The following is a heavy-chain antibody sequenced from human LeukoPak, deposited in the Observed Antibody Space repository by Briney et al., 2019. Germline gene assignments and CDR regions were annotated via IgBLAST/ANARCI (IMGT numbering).Heavy chain of an antibody. Sequence: ASVKVSCKASGYTFTGYYMHWVRQAPGQGLEWTGWINPNSGGTNYAQKFQGRVTMTRDTSISTAYMELSRLRSDDTAVYYCAREMEYSSSWYVDYWGQGTLVTVSS. J-gene: IGHJ4*02. CDR3: AREMEYSSSWYVDY. CDR2: INPNSGGT. V-gene: IGHV1-2*02. CDR1: GYTFTGYY. D-gene: IGHD6-13*01.